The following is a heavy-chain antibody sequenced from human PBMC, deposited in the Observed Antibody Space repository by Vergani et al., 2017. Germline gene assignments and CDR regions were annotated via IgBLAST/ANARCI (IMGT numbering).Heavy chain of an antibody. CDR3: AGAGIWLPNN. CDR1: GGSLSGSY. Sequence: QVQLQQWGAGLVKPSETLSLTCVVHGGSLSGSYWSWIRQPPGKGLEWSGEINHSGSANYNPSLQSRVTISIDTSKNQFSLRLFSVTAADTAVYYCAGAGIWLPNNWGQGTLVTVS. D-gene: IGHD3-9*01. J-gene: IGHJ4*02. V-gene: IGHV4-34*02. CDR2: INHSGSA.